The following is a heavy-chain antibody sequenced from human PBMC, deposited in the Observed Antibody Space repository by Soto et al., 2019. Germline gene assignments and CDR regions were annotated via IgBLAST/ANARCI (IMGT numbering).Heavy chain of an antibody. J-gene: IGHJ6*02. D-gene: IGHD6-13*01. CDR1: GFTFSSYA. V-gene: IGHV3-23*01. Sequence: GGSLRLSCAASGFTFSSYAMSWVRQAPGEGLEWVSAISGSGGSTYYADSVKGRFTISRDNSKNTLYLQMNSLRAEDTAVYYCAKGPRIAAAIYYYYYGMDVWGQGTTVTVSS. CDR3: AKGPRIAAAIYYYYYGMDV. CDR2: ISGSGGST.